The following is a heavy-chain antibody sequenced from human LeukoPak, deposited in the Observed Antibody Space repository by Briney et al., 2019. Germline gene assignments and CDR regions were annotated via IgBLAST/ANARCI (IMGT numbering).Heavy chain of an antibody. CDR3: VRSASYDSSGYYYDS. V-gene: IGHV3-74*01. D-gene: IGHD3-22*01. Sequence: GGSLRLSCAGSGFTFSSFWLHWVRHAPGKGLVWVSRISPDGSTTNLPDSVKGRCTISRDNPKNTLFLQMSSLRAEDTAVYYCVRSASYDSSGYYYDSWGQGTLVTVSS. CDR2: ISPDGSTT. CDR1: GFTFSSFW. J-gene: IGHJ4*02.